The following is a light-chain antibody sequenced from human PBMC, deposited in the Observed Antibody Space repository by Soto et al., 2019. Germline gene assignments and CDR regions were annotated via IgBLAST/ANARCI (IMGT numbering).Light chain of an antibody. V-gene: IGLV2-14*01. J-gene: IGLJ2*01. CDR1: SSDIGGYNY. Sequence: QSALTQPASVSGSPGQSITISCTGTSSDIGGYNYVSWYQQHPGKAPKLLIFEVRNRPSGVSDRFSGSKSGNTASLTISGLQAEDEADYYCSSYTSSSTLYVVFAGGTKLTVL. CDR2: EVR. CDR3: SSYTSSSTLYVV.